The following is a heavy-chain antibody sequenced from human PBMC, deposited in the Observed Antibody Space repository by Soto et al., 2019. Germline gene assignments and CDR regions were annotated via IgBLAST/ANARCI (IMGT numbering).Heavy chain of an antibody. CDR2: ISTDKGNT. Sequence: QAQLVQSGAEEKNPGASVKISCKASGYTFTGYGIHWVRHSPGQSLEWMGWISTDKGNTKYSHQFQGRLPVTMDTSSKTAHMGLSTLRSEDTAAYYCVRYFKFDWWGEYSVAPWGQGTLVTVSS. V-gene: IGHV1-3*04. CDR1: GYTFTGYG. J-gene: IGHJ5*02. CDR3: VRYFKFDWWGEYSVAP. D-gene: IGHD3-9*01.